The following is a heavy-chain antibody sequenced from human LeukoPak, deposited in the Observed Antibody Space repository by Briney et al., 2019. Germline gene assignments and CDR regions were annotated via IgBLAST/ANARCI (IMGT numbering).Heavy chain of an antibody. CDR2: IYHSGST. D-gene: IGHD4-23*01. Sequence: TSETLSLTCTVSGYSISSGYYWGWIRQPPGKGLEWIGSIYHSGSTYYNPSLKSRVTISVDTSKNQFSLKLSSVTAADTAVYYCARDSWDYYGGNSVFDYWAREPWSPSPQ. V-gene: IGHV4-38-2*02. J-gene: IGHJ4*02. CDR1: GYSISSGYY. CDR3: ARDSWDYYGGNSVFDY.